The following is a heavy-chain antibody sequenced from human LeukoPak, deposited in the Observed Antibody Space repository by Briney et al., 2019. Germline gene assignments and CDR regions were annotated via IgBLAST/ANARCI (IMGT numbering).Heavy chain of an antibody. Sequence: GGSLRLSCAASGFTFSSYDMHWVRQATGKGLKWVSAIGTAGDTYYPGSVKGRFTISRENAKNSLYLQMNSLRAGDKAVYYCARAPPAAYSSGWYFDYWGQGTLVTVSS. CDR2: IGTAGDT. CDR3: ARAPPAAYSSGWYFDY. D-gene: IGHD6-19*01. CDR1: GFTFSSYD. J-gene: IGHJ4*02. V-gene: IGHV3-13*01.